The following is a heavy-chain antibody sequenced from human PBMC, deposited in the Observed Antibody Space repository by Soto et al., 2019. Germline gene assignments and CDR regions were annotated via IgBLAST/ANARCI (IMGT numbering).Heavy chain of an antibody. J-gene: IGHJ4*02. V-gene: IGHV1-2*04. Sequence: QVQLVQSGAEVKKAGASVKVSCKASGYTFIGYYLHWVRQAPGQGLEWMGSINPKSGDTNYAQKFRGSVTMTRDTSINTAYMELSSLKSDDTAVYFCARDGPLYGDQYYFDYWGQGTLVTVSS. CDR1: GYTFIGYY. D-gene: IGHD4-17*01. CDR2: INPKSGDT. CDR3: ARDGPLYGDQYYFDY.